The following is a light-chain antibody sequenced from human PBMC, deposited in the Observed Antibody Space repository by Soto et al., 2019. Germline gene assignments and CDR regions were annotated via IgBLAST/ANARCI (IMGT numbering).Light chain of an antibody. CDR2: GNS. Sequence: PGQRVTISCTGSSSNIGAGYDVHWYQQLPGTAPKLLIYGNSNRPSGVPDRFSGSKSGTSASLAITGLQAEDEADYYCQSYDSSLSGSNVFGTGTKVTVL. J-gene: IGLJ1*01. CDR1: SSNIGAGYD. V-gene: IGLV1-40*01. CDR3: QSYDSSLSGSNV.